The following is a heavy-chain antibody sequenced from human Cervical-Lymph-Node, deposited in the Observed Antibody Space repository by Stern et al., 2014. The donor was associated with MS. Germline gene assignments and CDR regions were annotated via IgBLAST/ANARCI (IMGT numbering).Heavy chain of an antibody. CDR1: GYSISSGGYY. J-gene: IGHJ4*02. D-gene: IGHD3-16*01. CDR3: ARGLNPRPDS. V-gene: IGHV4-31*03. Sequence: QLQLQESGPGLVKPSQTLSLTCTVSGYSISSGGYYWSWIRQLPGKGLECIGYIYYSGSTFYNPSLESRVTISLDTSENQFSLKLTSVTAADTAIYYCARGLNPRPDSWGQGTLVTVSS. CDR2: IYYSGST.